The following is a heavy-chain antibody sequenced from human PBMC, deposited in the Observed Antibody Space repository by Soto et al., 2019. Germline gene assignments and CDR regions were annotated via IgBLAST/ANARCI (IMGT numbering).Heavy chain of an antibody. J-gene: IGHJ6*02. CDR2: IAHDGSNA. D-gene: IGHD2-15*01. CDR1: GFTFRNHA. CDR3: ARGEREDILVVVGARPGEYGTDI. Sequence: QVQLVESGGGVVQPGGSLRLSCAASGFTFRNHAMHWVRQAPGKGLECLAVIAHDGSNAFYRDSVKGRFTVSRDNSKNTLYLDMNRLRSEDTGVYYCARGEREDILVVVGARPGEYGTDIWGQGTTVIVSS. V-gene: IGHV3-30-3*01.